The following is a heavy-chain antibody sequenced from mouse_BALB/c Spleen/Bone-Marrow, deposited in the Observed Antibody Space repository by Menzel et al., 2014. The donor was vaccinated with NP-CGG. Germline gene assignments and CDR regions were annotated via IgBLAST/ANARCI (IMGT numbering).Heavy chain of an antibody. CDR2: IRLKSNNYAT. CDR3: VTYFDY. J-gene: IGHJ2*01. CDR1: GFTFXNYW. V-gene: IGHV6-6*02. Sequence: EVQLQQSGGGLVQPGGSMKLSCVASGFTFXNYWMNWVRQSPEKGLEWIAEIRLKSNNYATQYAESVKGRFAISRDDSKSSVYLQMNNLRAEDSGIYYCVTYFDYWGQGTTLTVSS. D-gene: IGHD2-1*01.